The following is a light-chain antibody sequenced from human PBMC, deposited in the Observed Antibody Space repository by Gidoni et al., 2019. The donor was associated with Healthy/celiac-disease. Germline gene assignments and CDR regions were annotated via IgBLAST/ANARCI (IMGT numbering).Light chain of an antibody. Sequence: SSELTQDPAVSVAVGQTVRSTCQGDSLRSYYAIWYQQKPGQAPVIVIYGKNNRPSGIPDRFSGSSSGNTASLTITGAQAEDEADYYCNSRDSSGNHLGVFGGGTKLTVL. CDR1: SLRSYY. CDR3: NSRDSSGNHLGV. V-gene: IGLV3-19*01. CDR2: GKN. J-gene: IGLJ2*01.